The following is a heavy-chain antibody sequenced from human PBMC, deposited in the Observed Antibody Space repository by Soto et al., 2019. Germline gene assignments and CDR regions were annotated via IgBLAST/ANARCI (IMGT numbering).Heavy chain of an antibody. V-gene: IGHV4-34*01. D-gene: IGHD2-2*01. CDR1: GGSFSGYY. J-gene: IGHJ5*02. CDR2: INHSGST. CDR3: AVHCSSTSCYDSSGWSRAVYNWFDP. Sequence: PSETLSLTCAVYGGSFSGYYWSWIRQPPGKGLEWIGEINHSGSTNYSPSLKSRVTISVDTSKNQFSLKLSSVTAADTAVYYCAVHCSSTSCYDSSGWSRAVYNWFDPWGQGTLVTVSS.